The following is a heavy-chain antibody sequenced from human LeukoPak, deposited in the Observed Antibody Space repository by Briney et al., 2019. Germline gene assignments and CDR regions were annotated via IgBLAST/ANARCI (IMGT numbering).Heavy chain of an antibody. D-gene: IGHD2-2*01. J-gene: IGHJ4*02. CDR1: GFTFSSYA. Sequence: HPGGSLRLSCAASGFTFSSYAMSWVRQAPGKGLEWVSAISGSGGSTYYADSVKGRFTISRDNSKNTLYLQMNSLRAEDTAVYYCAHLVIVVVPAARGEYFDYWAREPWSPSPQ. CDR3: AHLVIVVVPAARGEYFDY. V-gene: IGHV3-23*01. CDR2: ISGSGGST.